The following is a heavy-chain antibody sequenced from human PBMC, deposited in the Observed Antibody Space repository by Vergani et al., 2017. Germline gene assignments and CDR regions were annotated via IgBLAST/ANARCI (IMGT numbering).Heavy chain of an antibody. CDR3: AKGGSYSSSWYWGEYFQH. CDR1: GFTFSSYG. Sequence: VQLVESGGGLVQPGGSLRLSCAASGFTFSSYGMHWVRQAPGKGLEWVAFIRYDGSNKDYADSVKGRVTISRENSKNTLYLQMNSLRAEDTAVYYCAKGGSYSSSWYWGEYFQHWGQGTLVTVSS. J-gene: IGHJ1*01. CDR2: IRYDGSNK. D-gene: IGHD6-13*01. V-gene: IGHV3-30*02.